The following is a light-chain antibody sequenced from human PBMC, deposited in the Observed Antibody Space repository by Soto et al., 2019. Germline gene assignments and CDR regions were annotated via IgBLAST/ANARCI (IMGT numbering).Light chain of an antibody. CDR3: QSYNDWPFA. V-gene: IGKV3-15*01. Sequence: EIVLTQSPATLSVSPGERVTLSCRASESLSYFLAWYQHKPGQSPRLLIYGVSTRVAGVPSRFSGGGSATDFTFTISSLQSEDFAVYYCQSYNDWPFAFGQGTKLEI. J-gene: IGKJ2*01. CDR1: ESLSYF. CDR2: GVS.